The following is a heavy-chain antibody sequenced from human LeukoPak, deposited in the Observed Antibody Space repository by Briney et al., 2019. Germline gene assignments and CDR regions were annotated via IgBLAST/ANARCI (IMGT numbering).Heavy chain of an antibody. CDR2: ISWNSGSI. J-gene: IGHJ4*02. D-gene: IGHD1-26*01. CDR1: GFTFDDYA. CDR3: AKGPPRLRYSGSYLDY. V-gene: IGHV3-9*01. Sequence: PGGSLRLSCAASGFTFDDYAMHWVRQAPGKGLECVSGISWNSGSIGYADSVKGRFTISRDNAKNSLYLQMNSLRAEDTALYYCAKGPPRLRYSGSYLDYWGQGTLVTVSS.